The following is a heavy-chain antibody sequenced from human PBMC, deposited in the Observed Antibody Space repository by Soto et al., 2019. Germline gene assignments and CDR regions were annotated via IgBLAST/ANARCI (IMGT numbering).Heavy chain of an antibody. CDR2: ISSSSSYT. CDR3: ATVPSKRITMVRETT. J-gene: IGHJ5*02. Sequence: GGSLRLSCAASGFTFSSNSMNWVRQAPGKGLEWVSSISSSSSYTYYADSVKGRFTISRDNAKNSLYLQMNSLRAEDTAVYYCATVPSKRITMVRETTWGQGTLVTVSS. V-gene: IGHV3-21*01. CDR1: GFTFSSNS. D-gene: IGHD3-10*01.